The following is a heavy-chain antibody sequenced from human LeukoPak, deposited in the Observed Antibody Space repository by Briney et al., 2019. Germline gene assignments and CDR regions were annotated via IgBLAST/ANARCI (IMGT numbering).Heavy chain of an antibody. CDR2: MNPKSGDT. D-gene: IGHD2-2*02. CDR1: GYTFTRYD. Sequence: ASVKVSCKASGYTFTRYDMNWVRQATGQGLEGMGWMNPKSGDTGYAQKFQGRVTMTRNTSITTAYMELSSLRSEDTAVYYCATGPSVCSSTTCYNYMDVWGKGTTVTVSS. J-gene: IGHJ6*03. V-gene: IGHV1-8*01. CDR3: ATGPSVCSSTTCYNYMDV.